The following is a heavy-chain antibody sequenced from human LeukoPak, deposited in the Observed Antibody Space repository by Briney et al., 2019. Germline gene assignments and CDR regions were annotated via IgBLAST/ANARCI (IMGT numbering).Heavy chain of an antibody. CDR1: GFTFSSYG. Sequence: PGGSLRLSCAASGFTFSSYGMHWVRQAPGKGLEWVAVISYDGSNKYYADSVKGRFTISRDNSKNTLYLQMNSLRAEDTAVYYCARSDTTTPWIGMDVWGQGTTVTVSS. CDR2: ISYDGSNK. V-gene: IGHV3-30*19. CDR3: ARSDTTTPWIGMDV. D-gene: IGHD4-17*01. J-gene: IGHJ6*02.